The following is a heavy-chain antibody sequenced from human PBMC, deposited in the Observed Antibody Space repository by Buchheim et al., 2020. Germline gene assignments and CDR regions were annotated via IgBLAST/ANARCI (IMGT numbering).Heavy chain of an antibody. J-gene: IGHJ5*02. D-gene: IGHD3-3*01. V-gene: IGHV2-5*02. CDR2: IYWDDDR. CDR3: AHMITIFGVVNYFDP. Sequence: QITLKESGPTLVKPTQNLTLTCTFSGFSLSSSGVGVGWIRQPPGKALEWLALIYWDDDRNYSPSLKSRLPLTKDTSKNQVVPTMTNMDLVDSATYYCAHMITIFGVVNYFDPWGQGTL. CDR1: GFSLSSSGVG.